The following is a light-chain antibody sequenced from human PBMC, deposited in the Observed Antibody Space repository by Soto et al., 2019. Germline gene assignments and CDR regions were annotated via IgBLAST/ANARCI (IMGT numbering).Light chain of an antibody. CDR3: QQYNRLLS. CDR2: DVS. J-gene: IGKJ4*01. Sequence: EIVLTQSPATLSLSPGERATLSCRASQSVSESLAWYQQKPGQAPRLLIYDVSYRANGIPVRFSGRGSGKDFTLTISSLEPEDFATYYCQQYNRLLSFGGGTKV. V-gene: IGKV3-11*01. CDR1: QSVSES.